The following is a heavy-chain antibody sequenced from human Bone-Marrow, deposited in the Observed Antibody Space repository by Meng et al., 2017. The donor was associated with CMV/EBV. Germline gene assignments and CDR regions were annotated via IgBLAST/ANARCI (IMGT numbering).Heavy chain of an antibody. CDR2: ISGSGGGT. J-gene: IGHJ4*02. CDR3: AKNEDGSGNGDY. V-gene: IGHV3-23*01. Sequence: SCAASGFTFSKFAMSWVRQAPGKGLEWVSVISGSGGGTNYADSVKGRFTISRDNFKNTVYLQMDSLRADDTAVYYCAKNEDGSGNGDYWGQGTLVTVSS. D-gene: IGHD3-10*01. CDR1: GFTFSKFA.